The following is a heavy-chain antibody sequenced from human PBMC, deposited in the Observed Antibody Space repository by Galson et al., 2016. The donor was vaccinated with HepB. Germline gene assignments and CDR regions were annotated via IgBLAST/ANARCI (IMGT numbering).Heavy chain of an antibody. V-gene: IGHV3-30*04. Sequence: SLRLSCAASGFTFSTYTMHWVRQAPGKGPEWVAVMSSDGSDKFYTDSVKGRFTISRDNSKHTMDLQMSSLEVNDTAVYYCAREGLGWLQFLIDYWGQGTLVTVSS. CDR3: AREGLGWLQFLIDY. D-gene: IGHD5-12*01. CDR1: GFTFSTYT. J-gene: IGHJ4*02. CDR2: MSSDGSDK.